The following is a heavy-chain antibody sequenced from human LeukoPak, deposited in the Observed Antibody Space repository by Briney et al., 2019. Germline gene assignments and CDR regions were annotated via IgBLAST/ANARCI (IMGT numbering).Heavy chain of an antibody. V-gene: IGHV3-30*02. CDR2: IRFDGSNK. CDR3: AKDPPRYYYDSSGMD. CDR1: GFTFSSYG. J-gene: IGHJ4*02. D-gene: IGHD3-22*01. Sequence: PGGALRLSCAASGFTFSSYGMHWVRQAPGKGLGGVAFIRFDGSNKYYADSVKGRFTISRDNSKNTLYLQMNSLRAEDTAVYYCAKDPPRYYYDSSGMDWGQGTLVTVSS.